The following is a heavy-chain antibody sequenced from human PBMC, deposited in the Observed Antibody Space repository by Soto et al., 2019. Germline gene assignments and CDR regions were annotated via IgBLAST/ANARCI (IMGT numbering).Heavy chain of an antibody. Sequence: ETLSLTCTVSGGSISSYYWSWIRQPPGKGLEWIGYIYYSGSTNYNPSLKSRVTISVDTSKNQFSLKLSSVTAADTAVYYCASGDVDTTNSYSYYYMDVGGKGTTVTVSS. CDR1: GGSISSYY. CDR3: ASGDVDTTNSYSYYYMDV. V-gene: IGHV4-59*08. CDR2: IYYSGST. D-gene: IGHD5-18*01. J-gene: IGHJ6*03.